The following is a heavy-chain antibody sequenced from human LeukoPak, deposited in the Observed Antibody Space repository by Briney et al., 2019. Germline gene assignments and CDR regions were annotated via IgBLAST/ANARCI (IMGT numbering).Heavy chain of an antibody. D-gene: IGHD5-18*01. CDR1: GFTFDDYA. V-gene: IGHV3-9*01. CDR2: ISWNSGSI. Sequence: GRSLRLSCAASGFTFDDYAMHWVRQAPGKGLEWVSGISWNSGSIGYADSVKGRFTISRDNAKNSLYLQMNSLRAEDTALYYCAKDMARGYSYGYHFDYWGQGTLVTVSS. J-gene: IGHJ4*02. CDR3: AKDMARGYSYGYHFDY.